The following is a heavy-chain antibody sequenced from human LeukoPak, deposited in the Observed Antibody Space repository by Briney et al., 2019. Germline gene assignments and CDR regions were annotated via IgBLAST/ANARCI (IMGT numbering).Heavy chain of an antibody. V-gene: IGHV1-46*01. CDR2: INPSGGST. D-gene: IGHD3-22*01. Sequence: ASVKVSCKASGYTFTSYGISWVRQAPGQGLEWMGIINPSGGSTSYAQKFQGRVTMTRDMSTSTVYMELSSLRSEDTAVYYCARGRHYYDSSDYYYEGDAFDIWGQGTMVTVSS. CDR3: ARGRHYYDSSDYYYEGDAFDI. CDR1: GYTFTSYG. J-gene: IGHJ3*02.